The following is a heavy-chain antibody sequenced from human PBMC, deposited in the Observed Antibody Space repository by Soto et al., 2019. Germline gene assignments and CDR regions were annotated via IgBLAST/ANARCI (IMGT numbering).Heavy chain of an antibody. CDR1: GDSVSSNSAT. CDR3: AKLTGSGGK. D-gene: IGHD3-9*01. V-gene: IGHV6-1*01. J-gene: IGHJ4*02. Sequence: ASETLSLTCAISGDSVSSNSATWDWIRQSPSRGLEWLGRTYHRSKWSKDYAVSVKSRITITPDTSKNQFSLQLSSVTPEDTAVYYCAKLTGSGGKWGQGTLVTVSS. CDR2: TYHRSKWSK.